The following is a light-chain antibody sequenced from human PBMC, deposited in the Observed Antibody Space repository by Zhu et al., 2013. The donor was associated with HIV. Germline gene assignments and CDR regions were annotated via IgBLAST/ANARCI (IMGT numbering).Light chain of an antibody. CDR2: GNN. V-gene: IGLV1-44*01. CDR1: SSNIGTNT. Sequence: QSVLTQPPSASGTPGQRVTISCSGSSSNIGTNTVNWYQQLPGTAPKLLIYGNNPRPSGVPDRFSGSKSGTSASLAISGLQSEDEADYYCATWDDSLKGVVFGGGTKLTVL. J-gene: IGLJ2*01. CDR3: ATWDDSLKGVV.